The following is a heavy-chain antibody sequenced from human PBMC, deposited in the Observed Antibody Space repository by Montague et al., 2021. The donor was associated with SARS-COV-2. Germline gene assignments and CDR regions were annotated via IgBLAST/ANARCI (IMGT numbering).Heavy chain of an antibody. V-gene: IGHV4-39*07. CDR1: GGSISSSSYY. J-gene: IGHJ5*02. CDR3: ARDGGPVSTCLGVGSVRGGWRWFDP. Sequence: SETLSLTCTVSGGSISSSSYYWGWIRQPPGKGLEWIGSIYYSGSAYYNPSLKSRVTISVDTSKNQFSLKLSSVTAADTAVYYCARDGGPVSTCLGVGSVRGGWRWFDPGGQGTLVTVSS. D-gene: IGHD5/OR15-5a*01. CDR2: IYYSGSA.